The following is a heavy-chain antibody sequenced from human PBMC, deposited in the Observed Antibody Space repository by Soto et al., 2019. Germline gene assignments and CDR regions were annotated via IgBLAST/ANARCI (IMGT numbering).Heavy chain of an antibody. J-gene: IGHJ6*02. V-gene: IGHV3-30*18. CDR2: ISYDGSNK. Sequence: PGGSLRLSCAASGFTFSSYGMHWVRQAPGKGLEWVAVISYDGSNKYYADSVKGRFTISRDNSKNSLYLQMNSLRTEDTALYYCAKDLNYYDSSAQAGYYGMDVWGQGTTVTVSS. CDR1: GFTFSSYG. D-gene: IGHD3-22*01. CDR3: AKDLNYYDSSAQAGYYGMDV.